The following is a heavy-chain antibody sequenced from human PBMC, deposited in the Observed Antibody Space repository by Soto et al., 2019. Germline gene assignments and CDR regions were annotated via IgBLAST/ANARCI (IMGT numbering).Heavy chain of an antibody. CDR2: IYHSGST. J-gene: IGHJ6*02. Sequence: SETLSLTCAVSVGSISSSNWWSWVRQPPGKGLEWIGEIYHSGSTNYNPSLKRRVTISVDKSKNQFSLKLSSVTAADTAVYYCARVSGSYYYGMDVWGQGTTVTVSS. CDR3: ARVSGSYYYGMDV. D-gene: IGHD3-10*01. CDR1: VGSISSSNW. V-gene: IGHV4-4*02.